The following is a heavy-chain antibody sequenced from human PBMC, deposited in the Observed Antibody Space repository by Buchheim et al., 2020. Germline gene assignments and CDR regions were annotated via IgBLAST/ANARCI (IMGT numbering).Heavy chain of an antibody. Sequence: QVQLVESGGGVVQPGRSLRLSCAASGFTFSSYGMHWVRQAPGKGLEWVAVISYDGSNKYYADSVKGRFTISRDNSKNTLYLQMNSLRAEDTAVYYCAKAGMWVGYDFWSGPLGEDYYYGMDVWGQGTT. CDR2: ISYDGSNK. D-gene: IGHD3-3*01. CDR3: AKAGMWVGYDFWSGPLGEDYYYGMDV. V-gene: IGHV3-30*18. CDR1: GFTFSSYG. J-gene: IGHJ6*02.